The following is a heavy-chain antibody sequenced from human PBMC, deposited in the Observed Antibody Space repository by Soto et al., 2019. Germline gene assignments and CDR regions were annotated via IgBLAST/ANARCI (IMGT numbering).Heavy chain of an antibody. D-gene: IGHD2-2*01. J-gene: IGHJ6*02. CDR1: SASISSSSYT. CDR3: ARLHGYCISSSCHGHYAMDV. CDR2: IYYSGTT. V-gene: IGHV4-39*01. Sequence: QLQLQESGPGLVKPSETLSLTCTVSSASISSSSYTWGWIRQPPGKGLEWIGSIYYSGTTYYNPSLNSRVPVSVVTSKTQFSLKVTSVTAADTAVYYCARLHGYCISSSCHGHYAMDVWGQGTTVTVSS.